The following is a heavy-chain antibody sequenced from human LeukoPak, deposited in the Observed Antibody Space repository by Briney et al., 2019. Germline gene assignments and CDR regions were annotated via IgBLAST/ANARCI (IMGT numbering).Heavy chain of an antibody. Sequence: GGSLRLSCAASGFTFSDYYMIWICQAPGMGLEWVSYISSSGSTIYYADSVKGRFTISRDTAKNSLYLQMNSLRDEDTAVYYCARERADSSGFYYFDYWGQGTLVTVSS. CDR2: ISSSGSTI. V-gene: IGHV3-11*04. CDR3: ARERADSSGFYYFDY. J-gene: IGHJ4*02. D-gene: IGHD3-22*01. CDR1: GFTFSDYY.